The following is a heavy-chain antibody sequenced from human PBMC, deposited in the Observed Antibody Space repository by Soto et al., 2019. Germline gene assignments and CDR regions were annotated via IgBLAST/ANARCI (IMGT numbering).Heavy chain of an antibody. CDR2: IYDSGST. V-gene: IGHV4-61*05. D-gene: IGHD6-25*01. CDR3: ARRLIY. J-gene: IGHJ4*02. CDR1: GGSISSSSYY. Sequence: SETLSLTCTVSGGSISSSSYYWGWIRQPPGKGLEWIGYIYDSGSTYYNSSLKSRVTMSVDTSKNQFSLKLSSVTAADTAVYYCARRLIYWGQGTPVTVSS.